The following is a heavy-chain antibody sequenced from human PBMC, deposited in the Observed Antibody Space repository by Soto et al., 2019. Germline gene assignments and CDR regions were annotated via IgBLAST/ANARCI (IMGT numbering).Heavy chain of an antibody. J-gene: IGHJ4*02. CDR3: AKGDLLWDPFDL. D-gene: IGHD3-16*01. V-gene: IGHV3-23*01. Sequence: LRLSCAASGLPFSNYAMTWVRQAPGKGLEWVSIISASGYSAYYGGAVKGRFTTSRDNSRSTLYLQMNGLRAEDTAVYYCAKGDLLWDPFDLWGQGTLVTVSS. CDR2: ISASGYSA. CDR1: GLPFSNYA.